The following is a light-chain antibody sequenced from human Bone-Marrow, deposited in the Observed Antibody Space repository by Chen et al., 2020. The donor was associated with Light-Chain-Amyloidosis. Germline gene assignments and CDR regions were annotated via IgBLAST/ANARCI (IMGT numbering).Light chain of an antibody. V-gene: IGLV3-25*03. CDR3: QSADSSGTYEVI. CDR2: RDT. J-gene: IGLJ2*01. CDR1: DLPTKY. Sequence: SYELTQPPSVSVSPGQTARITCSGDDLPTKYAYWYQQKPGQAPVLVIHRDTERPSGISERFSVSSSETTATLTISGVQAEDDADYHCQSADSSGTYEVIFGGGTKLTVL.